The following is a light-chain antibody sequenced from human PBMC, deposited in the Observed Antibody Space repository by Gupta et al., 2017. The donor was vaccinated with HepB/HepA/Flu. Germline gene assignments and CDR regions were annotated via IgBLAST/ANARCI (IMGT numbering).Light chain of an antibody. J-gene: IGLJ2*01. Sequence: SSELTQDPAVSVALGQTVRITCQGDSLRSYYASWYQQKPGQAPVLVIYGKHNRPSGIPDRFSGSSSGNTASLTVPGDQAEDEADYDWSSKATSSKLGVFGGGTKLTVL. CDR2: GKH. V-gene: IGLV3-19*01. CDR3: SSKATSSKLGV. CDR1: SLRSYY.